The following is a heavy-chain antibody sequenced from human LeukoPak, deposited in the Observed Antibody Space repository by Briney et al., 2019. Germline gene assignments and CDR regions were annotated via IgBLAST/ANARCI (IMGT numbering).Heavy chain of an antibody. D-gene: IGHD6-6*01. Sequence: SETLSLTCNVSGGYINNYYWSWIRQPPAKGLGLNGYIYYSGSTNYNPSLKSRVAISVDTSKNQFSLRVSSVTAADTAMYYCARHFIERRPGGRFDPWGQGLLVTVSS. J-gene: IGHJ5*02. CDR1: GGYINNYY. CDR3: ARHFIERRPGGRFDP. CDR2: IYYSGST. V-gene: IGHV4-59*08.